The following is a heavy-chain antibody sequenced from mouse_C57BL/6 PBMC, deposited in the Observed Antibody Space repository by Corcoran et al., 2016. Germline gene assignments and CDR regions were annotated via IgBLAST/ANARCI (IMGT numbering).Heavy chain of an antibody. J-gene: IGHJ3*01. CDR1: GYTFTSYG. D-gene: IGHD3-2*02. V-gene: IGHV1-81*01. CDR2: IYPRSGNT. CDR3: ARSGLGSAWFAY. Sequence: QVQLQQSGAELARPGASVKLSCKASGYTFTSYGISWVKQRTGQGLEWIGEIYPRSGNTYYNEKFKGKATLTADKSSSTAYMELRSLTSEDSAVYVCARSGLGSAWFAYWGQGTLVTVSA.